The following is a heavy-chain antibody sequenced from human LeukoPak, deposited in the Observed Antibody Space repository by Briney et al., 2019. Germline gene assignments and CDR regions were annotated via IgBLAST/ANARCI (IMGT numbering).Heavy chain of an antibody. CDR1: GYTFTGYY. Sequence: ASVKVSCKASGYTFTGYYMHWVRQAPGQGLELMGWINPNSGGTNYAQRFQGRVTMTRDTSISTAYMELSRLRSDDTAVYYCARDVAQYTSSSDFDYWGQGTLVTVSS. V-gene: IGHV1-2*02. CDR3: ARDVAQYTSSSDFDY. D-gene: IGHD6-6*01. J-gene: IGHJ4*02. CDR2: INPNSGGT.